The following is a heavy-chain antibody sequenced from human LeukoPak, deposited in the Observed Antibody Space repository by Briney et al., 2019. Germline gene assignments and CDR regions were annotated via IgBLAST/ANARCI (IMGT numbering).Heavy chain of an antibody. CDR1: GFTFSSYE. Sequence: GGSLRLSCAASGFTFSSYEMNWVRQAPGKGLEWVSYISSSGSTIYYAASVKGRFTISRDNANNSLYLQMNSLRAEDTAVYYCARDGKGRNRIGYYFDYWGQGTLVTVSS. D-gene: IGHD3-10*01. CDR3: ARDGKGRNRIGYYFDY. V-gene: IGHV3-48*03. J-gene: IGHJ4*02. CDR2: ISSSGSTI.